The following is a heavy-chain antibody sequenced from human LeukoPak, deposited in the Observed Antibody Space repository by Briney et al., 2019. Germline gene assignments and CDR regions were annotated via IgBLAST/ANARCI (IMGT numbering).Heavy chain of an antibody. D-gene: IGHD2-2*01. Sequence: GGSLRLSCAASGFTFSSYGMHWLRQAPGKGLEWVAAIWYDGNTKYYADSAKGRFAISRDNSKDTLYLLMNSLRPDDTAVYYCARWSGDALYCSSTSCYRVGESRNYYYGMDVWGQGTTVTVSS. CDR2: IWYDGNTK. J-gene: IGHJ6*02. CDR1: GFTFSSYG. CDR3: ARWSGDALYCSSTSCYRVGESRNYYYGMDV. V-gene: IGHV3-33*01.